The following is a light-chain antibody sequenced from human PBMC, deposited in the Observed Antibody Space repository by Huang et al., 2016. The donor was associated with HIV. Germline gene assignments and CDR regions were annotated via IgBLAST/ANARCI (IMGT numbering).Light chain of an antibody. J-gene: IGKJ1*01. CDR3: QQYGNPPQT. CDR1: QRVSSDF. CDR2: GAS. Sequence: EIVLTQSPGTLSLSPGERATLSCRASQRVSSDFLAWYQQNPGQAPRLLICGASSRATGIPDSFSGSGSGTDFTLTISRLEPEDFVVYYCQQYGNPPQTFGQGTKVDIK. V-gene: IGKV3-20*01.